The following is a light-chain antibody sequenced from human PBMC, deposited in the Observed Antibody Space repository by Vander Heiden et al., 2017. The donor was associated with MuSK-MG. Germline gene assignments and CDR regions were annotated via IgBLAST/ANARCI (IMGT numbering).Light chain of an antibody. CDR1: RSAIGDYNY. J-gene: IGLJ2*01. Sequence: QSALTQPAAVSGSPGQSITISCTGTRSAIGDYNYVSWYQQRPGMAPRLIIYDINSRPSGISGRFSGSKSGNTASLSISGLQADDEGDYFCASYSDAPTVVFGGGTRVTVL. V-gene: IGLV2-14*03. CDR2: DIN. CDR3: ASYSDAPTVV.